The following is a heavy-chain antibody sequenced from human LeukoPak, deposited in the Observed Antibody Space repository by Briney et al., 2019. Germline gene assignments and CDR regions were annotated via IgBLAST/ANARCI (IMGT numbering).Heavy chain of an antibody. Sequence: GGSLRLSCAASGFTFSSYAMSWVRQAPGKGLEWVSAISGSGGSTYYADSVKGRFTISRDNSKNTLYLQMNSLRAEDTAVYYCAKDLGYCSGGSCLRFDYWGQGTLVPVSS. CDR2: ISGSGGST. D-gene: IGHD2-15*01. V-gene: IGHV3-23*01. CDR1: GFTFSSYA. J-gene: IGHJ4*02. CDR3: AKDLGYCSGGSCLRFDY.